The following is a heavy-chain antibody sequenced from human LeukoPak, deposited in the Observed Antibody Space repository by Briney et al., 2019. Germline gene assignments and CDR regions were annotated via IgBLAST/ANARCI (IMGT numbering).Heavy chain of an antibody. V-gene: IGHV3-48*02. D-gene: IGHD4-17*01. CDR1: GFTFSSYD. Sequence: PGGSLRLSCAASGFTFSSYDMNWVRQAPGKGLEWVSYISTISSTKYYADSVKGRFTISRDNAKNSLYLRMHSLRDEDTAVYYCARGKIGYYYGDYDGYWGQGTLVTVSS. CDR3: ARGKIGYYYGDYDGY. CDR2: ISTISSTK. J-gene: IGHJ4*02.